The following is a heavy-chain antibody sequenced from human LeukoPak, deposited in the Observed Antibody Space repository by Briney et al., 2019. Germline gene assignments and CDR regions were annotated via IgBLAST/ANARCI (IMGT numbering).Heavy chain of an antibody. Sequence: GGSLRLSCAASGFTFSSYAMSWVRQAPGKGLEWVSAISGSGGSTYYADSVKGRFTISRDNSKNTLYLQMNSLRAEDTAVYYCAKDATPGNSMWDYFDYWGQGTLVTVSS. V-gene: IGHV3-23*01. D-gene: IGHD1-7*01. CDR1: GFTFSSYA. J-gene: IGHJ4*02. CDR2: ISGSGGST. CDR3: AKDATPGNSMWDYFDY.